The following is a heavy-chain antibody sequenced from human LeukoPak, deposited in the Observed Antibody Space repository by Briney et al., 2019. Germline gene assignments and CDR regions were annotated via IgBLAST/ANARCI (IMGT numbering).Heavy chain of an antibody. Sequence: SETLSLTCTVSGGSISSYYWSWIRQPPGKGLEWMGYIYYSGSTNYNPSLKSRVTISVDTSKNQFSLKLSSVTAADTAVYYCAGDPFVEMATARPPWGQGTLVTVSS. CDR2: IYYSGST. V-gene: IGHV4-59*08. CDR1: GGSISSYY. D-gene: IGHD5-24*01. CDR3: AGDPFVEMATARPP. J-gene: IGHJ5*02.